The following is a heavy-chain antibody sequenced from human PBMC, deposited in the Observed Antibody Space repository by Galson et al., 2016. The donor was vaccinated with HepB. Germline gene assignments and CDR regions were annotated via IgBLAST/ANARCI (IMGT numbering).Heavy chain of an antibody. J-gene: IGHJ5*02. CDR3: AKVTQQWLVPTGGWFDP. CDR1: GFTFSIYS. CDR2: ITSSGGTT. Sequence: SLRLSCAASGFTFSIYSMSWVRQAPGKGLEWVSAITSSGGTTYYADYVKGSFTISRDNSTNTPYLRMNSLSTEDTAMYYCAKVTQQWLVPTGGWFDPWGQGTLVTFSS. D-gene: IGHD6-19*01. V-gene: IGHV3-23*01.